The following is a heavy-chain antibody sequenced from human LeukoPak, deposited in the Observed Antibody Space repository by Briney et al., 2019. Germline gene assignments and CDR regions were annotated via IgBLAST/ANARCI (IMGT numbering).Heavy chain of an antibody. CDR2: ISSSSSYI. V-gene: IGHV3-21*01. Sequence: KPGGSLRLSCAASGFTFSSYSMNWVRQAPGKGLEWVSSISSSSSYIYYADSVKGRFTISRDSAKNSLYLQMNSLRAEDTAVYYCARDYYDYVWGSHRLFDYWGQGTLVTVSS. J-gene: IGHJ4*02. D-gene: IGHD3-16*02. CDR1: GFTFSSYS. CDR3: ARDYYDYVWGSHRLFDY.